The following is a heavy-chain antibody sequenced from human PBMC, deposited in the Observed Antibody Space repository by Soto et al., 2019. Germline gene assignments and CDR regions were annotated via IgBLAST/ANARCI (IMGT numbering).Heavy chain of an antibody. V-gene: IGHV1-69*13. CDR1: GGTFSSYA. D-gene: IGHD3-22*01. CDR2: IIPIFGTA. J-gene: IGHJ4*02. Sequence: SVKVSCKASGGTFSSYAISWVRQAPGQGLEWMGGIIPIFGTANYAQKFQGRVTITADESTSTAYMELSSLRSEDTAVYYCARAGDYYDSSGYYYVFDYWGQGTLVTVSS. CDR3: ARAGDYYDSSGYYYVFDY.